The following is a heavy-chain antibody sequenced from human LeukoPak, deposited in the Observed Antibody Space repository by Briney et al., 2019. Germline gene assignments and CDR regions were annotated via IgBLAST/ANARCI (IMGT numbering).Heavy chain of an antibody. Sequence: ASVKVSCKASGYTFTRYFISWVRPAPGQGLEWMGWISGYNGNTNYARNLQDRVTMTTDTSTSTAYMELRSLTSDDTAVYYCARDVLVVPGDRYYYGMDVWGQGTTVTFSS. D-gene: IGHD2-15*01. CDR3: ARDVLVVPGDRYYYGMDV. J-gene: IGHJ6*02. V-gene: IGHV1-18*01. CDR1: GYTFTRYF. CDR2: ISGYNGNT.